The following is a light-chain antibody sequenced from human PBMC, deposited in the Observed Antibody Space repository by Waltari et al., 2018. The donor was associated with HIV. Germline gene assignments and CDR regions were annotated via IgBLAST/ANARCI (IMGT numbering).Light chain of an antibody. J-gene: IGLJ2*01. CDR2: EVT. Sequence: PGQSITISCTGTSSDVGTYNYVSWYQQHPGKAPKLMLFEVTKRPPGVSDRFSGSKSGNTASLTISGLQAEDEADYYCSSYTSSSIYVLFGGGTKLTVL. CDR1: SSDVGTYNY. V-gene: IGLV2-14*03. CDR3: SSYTSSSIYVL.